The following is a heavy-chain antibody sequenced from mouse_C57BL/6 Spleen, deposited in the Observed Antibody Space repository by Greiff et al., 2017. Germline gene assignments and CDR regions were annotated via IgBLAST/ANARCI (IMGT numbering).Heavy chain of an antibody. CDR3: ARKYYGSSLYAMDY. CDR1: GFSLTSYG. V-gene: IGHV2-2*01. CDR2: IWSGGST. J-gene: IGHJ4*01. Sequence: QVQLQQSGPGLVQPSQSLSITCTVSGFSLTSYGVHWVRQSPGKGLEWLGVIWSGGSTDYNAAFISRLSISKDNSKSQVFFKMNSLHADDTAIYYCARKYYGSSLYAMDYWGQGTSVTVSS. D-gene: IGHD1-1*01.